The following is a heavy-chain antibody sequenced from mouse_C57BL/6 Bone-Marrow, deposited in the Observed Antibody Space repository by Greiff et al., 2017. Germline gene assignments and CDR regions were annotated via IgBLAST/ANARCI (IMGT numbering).Heavy chain of an antibody. D-gene: IGHD1-1*01. CDR2: FHPNSGSP. J-gene: IGHJ2*01. Sequence: QVQLQQPGAELVKLGASVKLSCKASGSPFTRYWIHWVKQRTGQGLEWLGMFHPNSGSPNYNQKFKSQAPLTEDKSSGTAYMQLSSLTSEDSAVYYCARGDYYGSSPDYWGQGTTLTVAS. CDR3: ARGDYYGSSPDY. CDR1: GSPFTRYW. V-gene: IGHV1-64*01.